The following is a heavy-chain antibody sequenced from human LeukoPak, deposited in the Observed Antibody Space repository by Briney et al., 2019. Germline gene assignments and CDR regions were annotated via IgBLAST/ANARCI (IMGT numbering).Heavy chain of an antibody. J-gene: IGHJ4*02. Sequence: GGSLRLSCAASGFTFSSYGMHWVRQAPGKGLEWVSSISSSSSYIYYADSVKGRFTISRDNAKNSLYLQMNSLRAEDTAVYYCARDVDTAMVKTTLDYWGQGTLVTVSS. V-gene: IGHV3-21*01. D-gene: IGHD5-18*01. CDR1: GFTFSSYG. CDR3: ARDVDTAMVKTTLDY. CDR2: ISSSSSYI.